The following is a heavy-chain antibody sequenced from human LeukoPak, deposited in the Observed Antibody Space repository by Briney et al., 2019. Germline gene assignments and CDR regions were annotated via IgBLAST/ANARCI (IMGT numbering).Heavy chain of an antibody. CDR3: AGEYCSSTSCYGLAEGGTGGMDV. V-gene: IGHV3-33*01. CDR1: GFTFSSYG. CDR2: IWYDGSNK. J-gene: IGHJ6*04. Sequence: GGSLRLSCAASGFTFSSYGMHWVRQAPGKGLEWVAVIWYDGSNKYYADSVKGRFTISRDNSKNTLYLKMNSLRAEDTAVYYCAGEYCSSTSCYGLAEGGTGGMDVWGKGTTVTVSS. D-gene: IGHD2-2*01.